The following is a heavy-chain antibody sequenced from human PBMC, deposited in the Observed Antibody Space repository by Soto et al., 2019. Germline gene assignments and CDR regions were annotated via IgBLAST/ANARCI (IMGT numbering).Heavy chain of an antibody. CDR3: ARDLSYEGEYDSDDY. CDR2: ISAYNGNT. D-gene: IGHD3-22*01. J-gene: IGHJ4*02. CDR1: GYTFTSYG. V-gene: IGHV1-18*01. Sequence: ASVKVSCKASGYTFTSYGISWVRQAPGQGLEWMGWISAYNGNTNYAQKLQGRVTMTTDTSTSTAYMELRSLRSDDTAVYYCARDLSYEGEYDSDDYWGQGTLVTVSS.